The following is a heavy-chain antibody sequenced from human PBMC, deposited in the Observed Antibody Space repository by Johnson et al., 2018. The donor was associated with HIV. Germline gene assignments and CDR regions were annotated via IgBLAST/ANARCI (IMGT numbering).Heavy chain of an antibody. J-gene: IGHJ3*02. CDR1: GFTCSSYA. D-gene: IGHD3-22*01. V-gene: IGHV3-30-3*01. CDR2: ISYDGSSR. Sequence: QVQLVESGGGVVQPGRSLRLSCAASGFTCSSYAMHGVSQAPGKGLEWVAVISYDGSSRYYEDSVKGRCTISRENARNSMYLQMNSLRVADTALYYCARVRTGDSSGYLVAFDIWSQGTAVPV. CDR3: ARVRTGDSSGYLVAFDI.